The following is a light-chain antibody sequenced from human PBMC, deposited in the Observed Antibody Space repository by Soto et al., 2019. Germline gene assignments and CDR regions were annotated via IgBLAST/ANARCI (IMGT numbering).Light chain of an antibody. CDR1: SSDVGGYNY. Sequence: QSALTQPASVSGAPGQSIAISCTGTSSDVGGYNYVSWYQHHPGKAPKLMVYDVSNRPPGVSNRFSGSKSGNTASLTISGLQAEDEADYYCSSYTSSSTYVFGTGTQLTVL. V-gene: IGLV2-14*03. CDR2: DVS. J-gene: IGLJ1*01. CDR3: SSYTSSSTYV.